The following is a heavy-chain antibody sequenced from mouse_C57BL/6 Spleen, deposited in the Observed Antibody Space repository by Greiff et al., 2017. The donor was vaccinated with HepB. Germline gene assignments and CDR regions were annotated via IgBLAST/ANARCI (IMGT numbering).Heavy chain of an antibody. V-gene: IGHV14-4*01. J-gene: IGHJ3*01. Sequence: VHVKQSGAELVRPGASVKLSCTASGFNIKDDYMHWVKQRPEQGLEWIGWIDPENGDTEYASKFQGKATITADTSSNTAYLQLSSLTSEDTAVYYCTTEGSLAYWGQGTLVTVSA. CDR3: TTEGSLAY. CDR2: IDPENGDT. CDR1: GFNIKDDY.